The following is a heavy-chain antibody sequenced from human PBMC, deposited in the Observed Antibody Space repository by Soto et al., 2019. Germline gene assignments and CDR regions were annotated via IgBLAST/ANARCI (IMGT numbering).Heavy chain of an antibody. CDR1: GFTFSSYG. CDR3: AKEAVGATPDY. Sequence: QVQLVESGGGVVQPGRSLRLSCAASGFTFSSYGMHWVRQAPGKGLEWVAVISYDGIDKYYADSVKGRFTISRDNSKNTLYLQMNSLRAEDTAVFYCAKEAVGATPDYWGQGTLVTVSS. D-gene: IGHD1-26*01. V-gene: IGHV3-30*18. J-gene: IGHJ4*02. CDR2: ISYDGIDK.